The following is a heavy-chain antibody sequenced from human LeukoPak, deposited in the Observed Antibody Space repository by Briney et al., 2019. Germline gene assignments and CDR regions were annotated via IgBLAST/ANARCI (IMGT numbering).Heavy chain of an antibody. CDR1: GGSISSSSYY. J-gene: IGHJ3*02. V-gene: IGHV4-39*07. CDR3: ARLPGITMIVVVLSAFDI. Sequence: SETLSLTCTVSGGSISSSSYYWGWVRQPPGKGLEWIGSIHYSGSTYYNPSLKSRVTISVDTSKNQFSLKLSSVTAADTAVYYCARLPGITMIVVVLSAFDIWGQGTMVTVSS. CDR2: IHYSGST. D-gene: IGHD3-22*01.